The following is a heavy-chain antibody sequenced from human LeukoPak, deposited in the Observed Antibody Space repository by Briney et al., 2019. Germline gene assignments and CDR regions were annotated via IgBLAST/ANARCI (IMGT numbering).Heavy chain of an antibody. D-gene: IGHD5-12*01. Sequence: GSLILSSAASGFTFSSYNMNCVRQAPRKGLEWVSSLTDTTDDIYYADSVKGRFTTSRDNAKNSLFLEITSLRAEDTAVYYCVRHLGYNGYESSFDYWGQGTLVTVSS. CDR3: VRHLGYNGYESSFDY. CDR2: LTDTTDDI. CDR1: GFTFSSYN. J-gene: IGHJ4*02. V-gene: IGHV3-21*01.